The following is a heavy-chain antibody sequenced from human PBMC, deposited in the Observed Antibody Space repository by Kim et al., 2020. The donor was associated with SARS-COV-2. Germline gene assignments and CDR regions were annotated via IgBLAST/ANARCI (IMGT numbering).Heavy chain of an antibody. CDR1: GYSFTRYY. CDR3: ARHVGRDDILTERPHSQFNYYYYYMDV. CDR2: VYPRDSDT. J-gene: IGHJ6*03. V-gene: IGHV5-51*01. D-gene: IGHD3-9*01. Sequence: GESLKISCKGSGYSFTRYYIGWVRQMPGKGLEWVGIVYPRDSDTRYSPSFQGQVTISVDKSINTAYLQWSSLKASDTAIYYCARHVGRDDILTERPHSQFNYYYYYMDVWGRGTTVTVSS.